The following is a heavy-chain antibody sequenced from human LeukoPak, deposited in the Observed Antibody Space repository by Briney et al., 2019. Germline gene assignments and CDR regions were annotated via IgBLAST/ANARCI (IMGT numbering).Heavy chain of an antibody. J-gene: IGHJ6*03. D-gene: IGHD4-17*01. Sequence: GGSLRLSCAASGFTFSSYAMSWVRQAPGKGLEWVSAISGSGGSTYYADSAKGRFTISRDNSKNTLYLQMNSLRAEDTAVYYCAKGRYGDYNYYYYYYMDVWGKGTTVTISS. CDR3: AKGRYGDYNYYYYYYMDV. CDR1: GFTFSSYA. CDR2: ISGSGGST. V-gene: IGHV3-23*01.